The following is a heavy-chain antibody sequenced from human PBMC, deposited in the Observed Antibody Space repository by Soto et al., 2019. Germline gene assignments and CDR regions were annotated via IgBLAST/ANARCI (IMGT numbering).Heavy chain of an antibody. D-gene: IGHD6-25*01. J-gene: IGHJ3*02. CDR3: TCVSSGIAAAYGI. Sequence: GGSLRLSCAASGFSFSGSAMHWFRQASGKGLEWVGRIRSKANSYATAYAASVKGRFTISRDDSKNTAYLQMNSLKTEDTAVYYCTCVSSGIAAAYGIWGQGTMVTVSS. CDR1: GFSFSGSA. CDR2: IRSKANSYAT. V-gene: IGHV3-73*01.